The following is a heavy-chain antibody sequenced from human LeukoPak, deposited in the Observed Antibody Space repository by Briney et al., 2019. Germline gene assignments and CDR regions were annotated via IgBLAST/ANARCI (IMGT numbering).Heavy chain of an antibody. Sequence: PGGSLRLSCAASGFTFSSYGMHWVRQAPGKGLEWVAVISYDGSNKYYADSVKGRFTISRDNSKNTLYLQMNSLRAEDTAVYYCAKDRTTVTTVADYWGQGTLVTVSS. CDR3: AKDRTTVTTVADY. V-gene: IGHV3-30*18. CDR2: ISYDGSNK. J-gene: IGHJ4*02. CDR1: GFTFSSYG. D-gene: IGHD4-17*01.